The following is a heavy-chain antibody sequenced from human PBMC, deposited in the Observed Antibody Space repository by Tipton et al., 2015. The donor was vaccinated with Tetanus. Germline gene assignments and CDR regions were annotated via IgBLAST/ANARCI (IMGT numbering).Heavy chain of an antibody. D-gene: IGHD2-8*01. V-gene: IGHV1-69*06. CDR1: GGTFSSYA. CDR2: IIFNTA. CDR3: ARRSYCTSTRCFDAFDL. J-gene: IGHJ3*01. Sequence: QLVQSGAEVKKPGSSVKVSCRASGGTFSSYAISWVRQAPGQGLEWMGGIIFNTANYAQKFQGRVTITADKSRSTGYMELSGLRSEDTAVYYCARRSYCTSTRCFDAFDLWGPGTRVTVSS.